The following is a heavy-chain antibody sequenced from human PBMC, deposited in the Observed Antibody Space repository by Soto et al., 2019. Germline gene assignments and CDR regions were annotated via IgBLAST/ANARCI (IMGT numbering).Heavy chain of an antibody. CDR3: ARDYGDYAEYFQH. J-gene: IGHJ1*01. CDR2: ISSSSSYI. D-gene: IGHD4-17*01. CDR1: GFTFSSYG. Sequence: EVQLVESGGGLVKPGGSLRLSCAASGFTFSSYGMNWVRQAPGKGLEWVSSISSSSSYIYYADSVKGRFTISRDNAKNSLYLQMNSLRAEDTAVYYCARDYGDYAEYFQHWGQGTLVTVSS. V-gene: IGHV3-21*01.